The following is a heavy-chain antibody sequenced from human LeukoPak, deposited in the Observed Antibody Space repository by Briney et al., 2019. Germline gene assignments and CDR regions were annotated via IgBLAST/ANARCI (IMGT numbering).Heavy chain of an antibody. V-gene: IGHV3-23*01. J-gene: IGHJ4*02. CDR1: GFTFSSYA. Sequence: GGSLRLSCAASGFTFSSYAMSWVRQAPGKGLEWVSAISGSGGSTYYANSVKGRFTISRDSSKNTLFLQMNRLRPEDAAVYYCAKAPVTTCRGAYCYPFDYWGQGTLVTVSS. CDR3: AKAPVTTCRGAYCYPFDY. D-gene: IGHD2-21*01. CDR2: ISGSGGST.